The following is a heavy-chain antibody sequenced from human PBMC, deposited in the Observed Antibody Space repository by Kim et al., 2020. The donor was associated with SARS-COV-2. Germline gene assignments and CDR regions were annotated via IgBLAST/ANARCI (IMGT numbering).Heavy chain of an antibody. Sequence: GGSLRLSCAASGFTFSSYWMSWVRQAPGKGLEWVANIKQDGSEKYYVDSVKGRFTISRDNAKNSLYLQMNSLRAEDTAVYYCARDKEYYDFWSGYYIPGFMDVWGKGTTVTVSS. D-gene: IGHD3-3*01. J-gene: IGHJ6*04. CDR3: ARDKEYYDFWSGYYIPGFMDV. CDR1: GFTFSSYW. V-gene: IGHV3-7*01. CDR2: IKQDGSEK.